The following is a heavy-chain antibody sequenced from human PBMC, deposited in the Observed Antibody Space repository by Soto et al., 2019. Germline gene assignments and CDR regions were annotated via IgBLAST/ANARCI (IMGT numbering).Heavy chain of an antibody. Sequence: QVQLVQSGAEVTKPGASVKVSCKASGYTFTSYDINWVRQATGQGLEWMGWMSPNSGATGYAQKFQGRVTMTRDTSISTVYMELTNLRSEDTAISYCASGVDNAVALWGQGSTVTVSS. CDR1: GYTFTSYD. J-gene: IGHJ6*02. V-gene: IGHV1-8*01. CDR3: ASGVDNAVAL. CDR2: MSPNSGAT. D-gene: IGHD6-19*01.